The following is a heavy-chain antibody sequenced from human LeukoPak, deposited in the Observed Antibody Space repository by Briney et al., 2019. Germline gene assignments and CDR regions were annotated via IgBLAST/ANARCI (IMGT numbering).Heavy chain of an antibody. CDR3: AKKNSYGSGAGDPLDV. D-gene: IGHD3-10*01. V-gene: IGHV3-30*18. J-gene: IGHJ3*01. CDR2: ISHDGSLK. Sequence: GGSMRLSCAASGFSFSNFGMHWVRQAQGKGLEWVAIISHDGSLKYFLDSVKGRFTISRDNSKNTLYLQMDSLRADGTAVYYCAKKNSYGSGAGDPLDVWGHGTLVTVSS. CDR1: GFSFSNFG.